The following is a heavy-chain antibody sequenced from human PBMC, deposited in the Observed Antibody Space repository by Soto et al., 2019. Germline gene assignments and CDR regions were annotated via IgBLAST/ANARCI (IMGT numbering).Heavy chain of an antibody. Sequence: PGGSLRLSCAASGFTFSNYAMSWVRQAPGKGLEWVSVISGSGGSTYYADSVKGRFTISRDNSKNTLYLQMNSLRADDTSVYYCPKLSAYIYGMFYFDYWGQGALVTAS. CDR2: ISGSGGST. D-gene: IGHD5-18*01. CDR3: PKLSAYIYGMFYFDY. V-gene: IGHV3-23*01. CDR1: GFTFSNYA. J-gene: IGHJ4*02.